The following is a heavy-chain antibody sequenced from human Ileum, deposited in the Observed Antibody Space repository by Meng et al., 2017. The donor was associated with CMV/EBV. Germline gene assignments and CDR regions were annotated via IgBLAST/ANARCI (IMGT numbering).Heavy chain of an antibody. V-gene: IGHV1-2*02. D-gene: IGHD2-15*01. Sequence: ASVKVSCKSSGYTFTDYYIQWVRQAPGQGLEWLGWINPNTGGTSYAQKFQGRVTMTRDTSITTTYMELTRLTSDDTAIYYCAKALAESDYYYRGMDGWGQGTTVTVSS. CDR1: GYTFTDYY. J-gene: IGHJ6*02. CDR3: AKALAESDYYYRGMDG. CDR2: INPNTGGT.